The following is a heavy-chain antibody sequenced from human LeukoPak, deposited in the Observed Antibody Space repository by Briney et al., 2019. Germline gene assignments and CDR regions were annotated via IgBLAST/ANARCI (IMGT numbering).Heavy chain of an antibody. CDR3: ARGVVVAGLRYYFDS. D-gene: IGHD6-19*01. J-gene: IGHJ4*02. CDR2: IYSTGST. Sequence: SETLSLTCTVSGGSISSYYWSWIRQPAGKGLEWIGRIYSTGSTKYSPSLESQLTMSLDTSKDQFSLKLTSVTAADTAVYYCARGVVVAGLRYYFDSWGQGSLVSVSS. CDR1: GGSISSYY. V-gene: IGHV4-4*07.